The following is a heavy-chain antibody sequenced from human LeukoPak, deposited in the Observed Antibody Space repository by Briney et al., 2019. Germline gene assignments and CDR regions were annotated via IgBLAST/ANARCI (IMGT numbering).Heavy chain of an antibody. CDR2: IYYSGST. CDR3: ARAEGSGSYVY. Sequence: SETLSLTCTVSGVSISSYYWTWIRQPPGKGLEWIGYIYYSGSTNYNPSLKSRVTISVDTSKNQFSLKLSSVTAADTAVYYCARAEGSGSYVYWGQGTLVTVSS. CDR1: GVSISSYY. J-gene: IGHJ4*02. D-gene: IGHD1-26*01. V-gene: IGHV4-59*08.